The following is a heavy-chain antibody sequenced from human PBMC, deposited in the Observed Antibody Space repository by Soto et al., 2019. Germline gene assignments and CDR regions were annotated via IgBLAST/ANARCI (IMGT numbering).Heavy chain of an antibody. CDR3: ARGPIAAAGKGGFDY. J-gene: IGHJ4*02. D-gene: IGHD6-13*01. CDR1: GGSVSSGSYY. Sequence: NPSETLSLTCTVSGGSVSSGSYYWSWIRQPPGKGLEWIGYIYYSGSTNYNPSLKSRVTISVDTSKNQFSLKLSSVTAADTAVYYCARGPIAAAGKGGFDYWGQGTLVTVSS. CDR2: IYYSGST. V-gene: IGHV4-61*01.